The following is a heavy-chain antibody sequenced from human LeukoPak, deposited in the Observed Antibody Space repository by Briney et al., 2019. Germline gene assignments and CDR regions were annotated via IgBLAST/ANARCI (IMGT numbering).Heavy chain of an antibody. V-gene: IGHV3-23*01. Sequence: GGSLRLSCAASGFTFSSYAMSWVRQAPGKGLEWVSAISGSGGSTYYADSVKGRFTISRDNSKNSLYLQMNSLRAEDTAVYYCARAPLYCSGGSCYGLDYWGQGTLVTVSS. J-gene: IGHJ4*02. CDR1: GFTFSSYA. CDR2: ISGSGGST. CDR3: ARAPLYCSGGSCYGLDY. D-gene: IGHD2-15*01.